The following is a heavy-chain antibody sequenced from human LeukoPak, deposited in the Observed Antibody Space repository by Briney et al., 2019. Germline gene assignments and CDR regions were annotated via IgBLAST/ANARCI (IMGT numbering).Heavy chain of an antibody. CDR1: GYTFTGYH. CDR2: INPNSGET. CDR3: ARDYCSSTSCLFDY. V-gene: IGHV1-2*06. J-gene: IGHJ4*02. Sequence: ASVKVSCKASGYTFTGYHMHWVRQAPGQGVEWMGRINPNSGETNYAQKFQGRVTMTRDTSISTAYMELSRLRSDDAAVYYCARDYCSSTSCLFDYWGQGTLVTVSS. D-gene: IGHD2-2*01.